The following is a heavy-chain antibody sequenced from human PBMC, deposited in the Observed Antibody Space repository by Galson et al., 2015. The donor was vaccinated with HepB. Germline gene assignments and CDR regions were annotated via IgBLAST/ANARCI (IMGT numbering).Heavy chain of an antibody. CDR3: AREALMSDSSDWALFDY. Sequence: SLRLSCAASGFTFSSYAMHWVRQAPGKGLEWVAVISYDGSNKYYVDSVKGRFTISRDNSKNTLYLQMNSLRPEDTAVYYCAREALMSDSSDWALFDYWGQGTLVTVSS. J-gene: IGHJ4*02. V-gene: IGHV3-30-3*01. CDR1: GFTFSSYA. CDR2: ISYDGSNK. D-gene: IGHD6-19*01.